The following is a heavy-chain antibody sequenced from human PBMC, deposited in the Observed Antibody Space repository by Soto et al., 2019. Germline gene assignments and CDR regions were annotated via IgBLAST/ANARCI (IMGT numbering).Heavy chain of an antibody. Sequence: EVQLLESGGGLVQPGGSLRLSCAASGFTFNSYAMSWVRQAPGKGLQWVSVISGSGGSTYYADSVKGRFTISRDTSKNTLYRQMSSLSGEDTALYYCGKMGGNYADYVVSYYYGLDVWGQGTTVTVFS. CDR2: ISGSGGST. J-gene: IGHJ6*02. D-gene: IGHD4-17*01. CDR1: GFTFNSYA. CDR3: GKMGGNYADYVVSYYYGLDV. V-gene: IGHV3-23*01.